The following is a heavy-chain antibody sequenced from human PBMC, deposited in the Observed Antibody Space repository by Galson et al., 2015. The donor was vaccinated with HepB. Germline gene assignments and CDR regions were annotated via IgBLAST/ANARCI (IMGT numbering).Heavy chain of an antibody. Sequence: PALVKPTQALTLTCTFSGFSLDTTGVGVGWIRQPPGKALEWLALIYWDDDKRYSPSLESRLSITKDTSENQVVLKLTNLDPVDTATHYCAHAQYYYGSASYAFWGQGTLVTVSS. CDR3: AHAQYYYGSASYAF. D-gene: IGHD3-10*01. J-gene: IGHJ4*02. CDR1: GFSLDTTGVG. V-gene: IGHV2-5*02. CDR2: IYWDDDK.